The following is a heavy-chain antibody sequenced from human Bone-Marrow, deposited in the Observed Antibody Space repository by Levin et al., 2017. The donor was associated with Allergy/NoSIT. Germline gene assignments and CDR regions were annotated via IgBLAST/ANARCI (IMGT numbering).Heavy chain of an antibody. Sequence: GGSLRLSCTVSGFTFSLYSMNWVRQAPGKGLEWVSSISSSGTDMYNADSVKGRFTISRDNAKNSLNLQMSSLRAEDTAVYYCARGIIGDVRVAHKEAFDIWGQGTMVTVSS. CDR2: ISSSGTDM. CDR1: GFTFSLYS. CDR3: ARGIIGDVRVAHKEAFDI. D-gene: IGHD2/OR15-2a*01. V-gene: IGHV3-21*01. J-gene: IGHJ3*02.